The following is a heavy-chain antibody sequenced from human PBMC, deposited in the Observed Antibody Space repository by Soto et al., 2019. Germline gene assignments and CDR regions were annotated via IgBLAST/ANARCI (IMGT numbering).Heavy chain of an antibody. J-gene: IGHJ4*02. D-gene: IGHD3-22*01. CDR3: ARDRAGYYSHFVY. V-gene: IGHV1-69*01. Sequence: QVYLVQSGAEVKKPGSSVKVSCKALRGTFTNYAFSWVRQAPGQGLEWMGGIMPFFGSGNYAQKFQGRINITAHESTSSVSLELTSLRSEDTAVYYCARDRAGYYSHFVYWGQGTLVTVSS. CDR2: IMPFFGSG. CDR1: RGTFTNYA.